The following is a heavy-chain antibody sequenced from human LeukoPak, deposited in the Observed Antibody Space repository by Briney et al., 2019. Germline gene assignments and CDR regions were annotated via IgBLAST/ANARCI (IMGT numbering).Heavy chain of an antibody. CDR2: IYPGDSDT. J-gene: IGHJ4*02. CDR3: ARRGIAAAGVDYFDY. CDR1: GYSFTSYW. Sequence: GESLKISCKGSGYSFTSYWIGWVRQMPGKGLEWMGIIYPGDSDTRYSPSFQGQVTISADKSISTAYLQWSSLKASDTAMYYCARRGIAAAGVDYFDYWGQGTLVTVPS. D-gene: IGHD6-13*01. V-gene: IGHV5-51*01.